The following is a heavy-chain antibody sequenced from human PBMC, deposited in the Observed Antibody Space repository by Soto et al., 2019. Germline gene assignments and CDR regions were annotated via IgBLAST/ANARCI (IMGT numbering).Heavy chain of an antibody. Sequence: QVQLVESGGGVVQPGRSLRLSCAASGFTFSSYGMHWVRQAPGKGLEWVAVISYDGSNKYYADSVKGRFTISRDNSKNTLYLQMNSLRAEDTAVYYCAKDLEPKLDIVATSYFYYWGQGTLVTVSS. D-gene: IGHD5-12*01. V-gene: IGHV3-30*18. J-gene: IGHJ4*02. CDR3: AKDLEPKLDIVATSYFYY. CDR2: ISYDGSNK. CDR1: GFTFSSYG.